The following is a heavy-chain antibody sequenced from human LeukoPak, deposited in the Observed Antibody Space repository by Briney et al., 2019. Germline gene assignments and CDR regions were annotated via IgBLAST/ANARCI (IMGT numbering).Heavy chain of an antibody. CDR2: IYTSGST. Sequence: SETLSLTCTVSGGSISSYYWSWIRQPAGKGLEWIGRIYTSGSTNYNPSLKSRVTMSVDTSKNQFSLKLSSVTAADTAVYYCAGSPYYYDSSGQYYFDYWGQGTLVTVSS. CDR3: AGSPYYYDSSGQYYFDY. J-gene: IGHJ4*02. V-gene: IGHV4-4*07. D-gene: IGHD3-22*01. CDR1: GGSISSYY.